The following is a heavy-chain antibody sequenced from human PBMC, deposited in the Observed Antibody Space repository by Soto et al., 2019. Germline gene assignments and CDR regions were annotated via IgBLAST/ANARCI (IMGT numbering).Heavy chain of an antibody. D-gene: IGHD3-22*01. V-gene: IGHV4-59*08. CDR2: IYYSGST. CDR3: ARVVFTVNSFDN. CDR1: GGSISSYY. J-gene: IGHJ4*02. Sequence: PSETLSLTCTVSGGSISSYYWSWIRQPPGKGLEWIGYIYYSGSTNYNPSLKSRVTISVDTSKNQFSLKLSSVTAADTAVYYCARVVFTVNSFDNWGQGTLVTVYS.